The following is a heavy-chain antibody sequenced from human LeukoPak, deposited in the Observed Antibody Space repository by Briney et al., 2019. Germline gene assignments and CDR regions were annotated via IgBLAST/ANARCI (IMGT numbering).Heavy chain of an antibody. D-gene: IGHD2-21*02. V-gene: IGHV3-30*18. Sequence: PGGSLRLSCAASGFIFNNYGMHWVRQAPGKGLEWVAVISYDGSNKNYADSVKGRFTISRDSSKNTVYLRMNSLRVEDTAVYYCAKDWAPYCGGDCYFNYWGQGTLVTVSS. CDR3: AKDWAPYCGGDCYFNY. CDR1: GFIFNNYG. CDR2: ISYDGSNK. J-gene: IGHJ4*02.